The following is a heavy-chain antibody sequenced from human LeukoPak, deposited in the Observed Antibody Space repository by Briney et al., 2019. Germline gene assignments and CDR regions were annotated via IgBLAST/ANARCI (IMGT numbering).Heavy chain of an antibody. D-gene: IGHD2-15*01. CDR2: VSHSGTT. CDR1: GYSITSGYC. Sequence: NASETLSLTCTVSGYSITSGYCWGWIRQPPGKGLEWIASVSHSGTTYYNPSLKSRVTISVDTSKNHFSLKLSSVTAADTAVYYCARDVPLCSGDPCNWFDPWGQGTLVTVSS. J-gene: IGHJ5*01. V-gene: IGHV4-38-2*02. CDR3: ARDVPLCSGDPCNWFDP.